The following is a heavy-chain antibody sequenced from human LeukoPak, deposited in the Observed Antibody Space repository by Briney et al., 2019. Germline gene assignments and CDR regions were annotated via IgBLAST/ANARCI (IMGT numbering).Heavy chain of an antibody. D-gene: IGHD5-12*01. CDR2: INPSGGST. CDR1: GYTFTGYY. CDR3: ARDGSLEWLRGSYFDY. V-gene: IGHV1-46*01. J-gene: IGHJ4*02. Sequence: ASVKVSCKASGYTFTGYYMHWVRQAPGQGLEWMGWINPSGGSTSYAQKFQGRVTMTRDTSTSTVYMELSSLRSEDTAVYYCARDGSLEWLRGSYFDYWGQGTLVTVSS.